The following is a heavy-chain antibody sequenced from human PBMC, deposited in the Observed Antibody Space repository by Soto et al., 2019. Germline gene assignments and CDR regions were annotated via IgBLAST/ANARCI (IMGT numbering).Heavy chain of an antibody. Sequence: QVQLVQSGAEVKKPGSSVKVSCKASGGTFSSYTISWVRQAPGQGLEWMGRIIPILGIANYAQKFQGRVTITADKSTSTAYMELSSLRSEDTAVYYCARDQEWDIVVVPAARTGWFDPWGQGTLVTVSS. D-gene: IGHD2-2*01. J-gene: IGHJ5*02. V-gene: IGHV1-69*08. CDR2: IIPILGIA. CDR3: ARDQEWDIVVVPAARTGWFDP. CDR1: GGTFSSYT.